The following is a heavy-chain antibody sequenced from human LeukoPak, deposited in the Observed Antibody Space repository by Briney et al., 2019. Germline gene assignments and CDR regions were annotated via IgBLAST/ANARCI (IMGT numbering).Heavy chain of an antibody. Sequence: ASVKVSCKASGYPFTGYYMHWVRQAPGQGLEWMGWINPNSGGTNYAQKFQGRVTMTRDTSISTAYMELSRLRSDDTAVFFHAEDGIRYSGFDPWGQGTLVTVSS. CDR3: AEDGIRYSGFDP. J-gene: IGHJ5*02. CDR2: INPNSGGT. V-gene: IGHV1-2*02. D-gene: IGHD3-9*01. CDR1: GYPFTGYY.